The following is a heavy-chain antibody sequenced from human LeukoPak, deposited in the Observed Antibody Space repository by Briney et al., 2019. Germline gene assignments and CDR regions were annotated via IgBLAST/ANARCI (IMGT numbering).Heavy chain of an antibody. CDR1: GGSVSSGSYY. J-gene: IGHJ4*02. CDR2: IYYSGST. V-gene: IGHV4-61*01. Sequence: SGTLSLTCTVSGGSVSSGSYYWSWVRQPPGTGLEWIGYIYYSGSTNYNPSLKSRVTISVDTSKNQFSLKLSSVTAADTAMYYCARDNLEQGGFDYWGQGTLVTVSS. CDR3: ARDNLEQGGFDY. D-gene: IGHD3-3*01.